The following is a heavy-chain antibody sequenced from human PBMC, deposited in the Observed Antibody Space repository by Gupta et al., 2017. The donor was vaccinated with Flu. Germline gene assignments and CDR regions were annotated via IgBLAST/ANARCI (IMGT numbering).Heavy chain of an antibody. J-gene: IGHJ5*02. D-gene: IGHD3-22*01. CDR3: ARITPRYYYDRGGCFDP. CDR1: GGSFSGYY. CDR2: INHSGST. Sequence: QVQLQQWGAGLLKPSETLSLTCAVYGGSFSGYYWSWIRQPPGKGLEWIGEINHSGSTNYNPSLKSRVTISVDTSKNQFSLKLSSVTAADTAVYYCARITPRYYYDRGGCFDPWGQGTLVTVYS. V-gene: IGHV4-34*01.